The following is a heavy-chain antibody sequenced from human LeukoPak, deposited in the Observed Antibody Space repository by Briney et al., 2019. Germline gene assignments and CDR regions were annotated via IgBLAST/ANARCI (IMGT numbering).Heavy chain of an antibody. J-gene: IGHJ4*02. CDR1: GFTFSSYA. D-gene: IGHD4-23*01. Sequence: PVGSLRLSCAAAGFTFSSYAMNWVRQAPGKGVEWVSAISGSGGNTYYADSVKGRFTISRDNSKNTLYLQMNSLRAEDTAVYYCIGGNSLFDYWGQGTLVTVSS. V-gene: IGHV3-23*01. CDR2: ISGSGGNT. CDR3: IGGNSLFDY.